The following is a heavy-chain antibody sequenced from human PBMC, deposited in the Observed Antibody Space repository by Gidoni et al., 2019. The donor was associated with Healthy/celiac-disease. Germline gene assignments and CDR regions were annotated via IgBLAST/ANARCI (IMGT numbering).Heavy chain of an antibody. CDR3: ARDHFVVVPAAIGGFGDY. Sequence: QVQLVESGGGVVQPGRSLRLSCAASGFPFSSYAMHWVRQAPGKGLEWVAVISYDGSNKYYADSVKGRFTISRDNPKNTLYLQMNSLRAEDTAVYYCARDHFVVVPAAIGGFGDYWGQGTLVTVSS. CDR2: ISYDGSNK. CDR1: GFPFSSYA. J-gene: IGHJ4*02. D-gene: IGHD2-2*01. V-gene: IGHV3-30-3*01.